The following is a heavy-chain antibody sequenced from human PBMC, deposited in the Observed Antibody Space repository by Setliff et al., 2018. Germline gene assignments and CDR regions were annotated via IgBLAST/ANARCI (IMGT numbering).Heavy chain of an antibody. CDR3: ARHSGRYYVPGTFDS. D-gene: IGHD3-22*01. J-gene: IGHJ4*02. Sequence: RASVKVSCKASGGSFSSNQFIWVRQAPGQGLELMGGIIPAFTTANYAPKFNDRLRITADESTSTAYMELSSLRSDDTAIYFCARHSGRYYVPGTFDSWGQGTLVTVSS. CDR1: GGSFSSNQ. V-gene: IGHV1-69*13. CDR2: IIPAFTTA.